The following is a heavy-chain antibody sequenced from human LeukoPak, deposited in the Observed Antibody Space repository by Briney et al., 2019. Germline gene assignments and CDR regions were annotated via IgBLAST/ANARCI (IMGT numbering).Heavy chain of an antibody. D-gene: IGHD3-3*01. V-gene: IGHV3-15*01. Sequence: PGGSLILSCAASGFSFSPAWMSWVRQAPGKGLEWVGHIKSKTDGGTASYAAPVEGRFTIARDDSKSTLHLQMNSLKTEDTAVYYCACFWSGYGLSYWGQGTLVTFSS. J-gene: IGHJ4*02. CDR2: IKSKTDGGTA. CDR3: ACFWSGYGLSY. CDR1: GFSFSPAW.